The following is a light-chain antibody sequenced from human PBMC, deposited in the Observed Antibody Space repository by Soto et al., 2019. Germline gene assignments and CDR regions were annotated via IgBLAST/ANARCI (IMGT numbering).Light chain of an antibody. CDR1: SGGIASNY. CDR2: EDN. CDR3: QSYNRSNQV. Sequence: NFMLTQPHSVSESPGKTVTISCTRSSGGIASNYVQWYQQRPGSAPTTVIYEDNQRPSGVPDRFSGSIDSSSNSASLTISGLKTEDEADYYCQSYNRSNQVFGGGTKVTVL. V-gene: IGLV6-57*03. J-gene: IGLJ3*02.